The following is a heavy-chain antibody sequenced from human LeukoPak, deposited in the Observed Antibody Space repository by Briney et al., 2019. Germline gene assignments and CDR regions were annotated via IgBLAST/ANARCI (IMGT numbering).Heavy chain of an antibody. CDR2: INHSGST. J-gene: IGHJ4*02. CDR1: GGSISSGGYY. D-gene: IGHD2-2*01. CDR3: ARDIVVVPAAMSFDY. Sequence: SQTLSLTCTVSGGSISSGGYYWSWIRQPPGKGLEWIGEINHSGSTNYNPSLKSRVTISVDTSKNQFSLKLSSVTAADTAVYYCARDIVVVPAAMSFDYWGQGTLVTVSS. V-gene: IGHV4-31*02.